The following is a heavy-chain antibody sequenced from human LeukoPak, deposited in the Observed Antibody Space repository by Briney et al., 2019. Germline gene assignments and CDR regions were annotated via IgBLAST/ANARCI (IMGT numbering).Heavy chain of an antibody. J-gene: IGHJ4*02. CDR3: ALPLRDGDFYFDY. Sequence: GRSLRLSCAASGFTFSNYWMHWVRQAPGKGLVWVSRINRDGRSTNYADSVKGRFTISRDNAKNTVFLQMNSLRAEDTAVYYCALPLRDGDFYFDYWGQGALVTVSS. D-gene: IGHD4-17*01. CDR1: GFTFSNYW. CDR2: INRDGRST. V-gene: IGHV3-74*01.